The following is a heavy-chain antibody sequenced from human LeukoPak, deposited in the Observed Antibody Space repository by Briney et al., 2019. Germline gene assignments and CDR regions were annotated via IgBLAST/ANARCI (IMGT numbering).Heavy chain of an antibody. CDR3: ARHEPYNSGSHYDY. CDR1: GFTFTTYA. V-gene: IGHV3-23*01. Sequence: GGSLRLSCAASGFTFTTYAMSWVRQAPGRGLEWVSAITGVGSTFYADSVKGRFTISRDDSKNTLDLQMNSLRAEDTAIYYCARHEPYNSGSHYDYWGQGTLVTVSS. CDR2: ITGVGST. J-gene: IGHJ4*02. D-gene: IGHD3-10*01.